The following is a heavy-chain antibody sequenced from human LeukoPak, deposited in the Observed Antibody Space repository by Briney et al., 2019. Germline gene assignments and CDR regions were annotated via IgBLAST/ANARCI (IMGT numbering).Heavy chain of an antibody. CDR2: VSGSGDTT. V-gene: IGHV3-23*01. D-gene: IGHD2-2*01. CDR1: GFTFSNYA. J-gene: IGHJ4*02. Sequence: GGSLRLSCAASGFTFSNYAMSWVRQAPGKGLEWVSVVSGSGDTTYYADSVKGRFTISRDNSKNTLYLQMNSLRAEDTAVYYCAKGMNIVVVPAAIDFDYWGQGTLVTVSS. CDR3: AKGMNIVVVPAAIDFDY.